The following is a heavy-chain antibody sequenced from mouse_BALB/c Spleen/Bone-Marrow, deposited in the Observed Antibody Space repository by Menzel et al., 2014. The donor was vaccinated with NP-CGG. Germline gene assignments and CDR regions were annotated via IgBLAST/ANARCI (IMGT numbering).Heavy chain of an antibody. D-gene: IGHD2-14*01. CDR1: GFNIQDYY. V-gene: IGHV14-1*02. CDR3: VAHYRYEYYFDY. CDR2: IDPENGNT. J-gene: IGHJ2*01. Sequence: VQLQQSGAELVRPGALGTLSCKAPGFNIQDYYMHWVKQTPEPGPEWIGWIDPENGNTIYDPKFQGEASITADTSSNTAYLQLSSLTSEDTAVYYCVAHYRYEYYFDYWGQGTTLTVSS.